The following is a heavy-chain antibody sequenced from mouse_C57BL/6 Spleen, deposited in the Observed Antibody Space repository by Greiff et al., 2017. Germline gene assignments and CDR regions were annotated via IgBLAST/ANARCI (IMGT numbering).Heavy chain of an antibody. J-gene: IGHJ1*03. CDR2: IYPGDGDT. D-gene: IGHD1-1*01. Sequence: QVQLQQSGAELVKPGASVKISCKASGYAFSSYWMNWVKQRPGTGLEWIGQIYPGDGDTNYNGKFKGKATLTADKSSSTAYMPFSRLSSVASAVYFCESSYSADGEWYFDVWGTGTTVTVSS. CDR3: ESSYSADGEWYFDV. CDR1: GYAFSSYW. V-gene: IGHV1-80*01.